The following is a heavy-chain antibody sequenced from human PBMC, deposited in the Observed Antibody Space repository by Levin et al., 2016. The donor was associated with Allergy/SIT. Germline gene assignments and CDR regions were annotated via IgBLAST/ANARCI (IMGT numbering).Heavy chain of an antibody. Sequence: SVKVSCKASGGTFSSYAISWVRQAPGQGLEWMGGIIPIFGTANYAQKFQGRVTITADESTSTAYMELSSLRSEDTAVYYCARDRRREVGADYYYYGMDVWGQGTTVTVSS. V-gene: IGHV1-69*13. CDR1: GGTFSSYA. J-gene: IGHJ6*02. CDR2: IIPIFGTA. D-gene: IGHD1-26*01. CDR3: ARDRRREVGADYYYYGMDV.